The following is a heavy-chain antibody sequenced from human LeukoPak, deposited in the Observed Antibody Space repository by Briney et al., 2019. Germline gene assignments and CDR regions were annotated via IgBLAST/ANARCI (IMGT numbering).Heavy chain of an antibody. CDR1: GFSLSTSGVG. V-gene: IGHV2-5*01. D-gene: IGHD4-17*01. CDR2: IYWNDDK. Sequence: KESGPTLVKPTQTLTLTCTFSGFSLSTSGVGVGWIRQPPGKALEWLALIYWNDDKRYSPSLKSRLTITKDTSKNQVVLTMTNMDPVDAATYYCAQVYGEGAFDIWGQGTMVTVSS. J-gene: IGHJ3*02. CDR3: AQVYGEGAFDI.